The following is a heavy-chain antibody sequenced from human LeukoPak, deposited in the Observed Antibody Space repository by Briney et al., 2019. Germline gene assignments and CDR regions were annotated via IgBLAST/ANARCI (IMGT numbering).Heavy chain of an antibody. CDR1: GYTLTRYY. D-gene: IGHD6-19*01. CDR2: INPNSGGT. Sequence: ASVKVSFKASGYTLTRYYMHWVLTAPGQGLEWMGWINPNSGGTNYAQKFQGRVTMTRDTSISTAYMELSRLRFDDKDVYYCARVYGTGYSSAWYPSWGQGTLVTVSS. V-gene: IGHV1-2*02. J-gene: IGHJ5*02. CDR3: ARVYGTGYSSAWYPS.